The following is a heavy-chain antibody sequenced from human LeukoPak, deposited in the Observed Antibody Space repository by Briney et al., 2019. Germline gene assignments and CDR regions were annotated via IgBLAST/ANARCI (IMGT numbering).Heavy chain of an antibody. CDR1: GGSISSNY. Sequence: PSETLSLTCTVSGGSISSNYWSWIRKRPGKGLGWIGYIYYSGRTTYNPSLKTRLTTSVDTSKSQFSLKLNSVTAADTAVYYCASHSSGWYSAFDIWGQGTMVTVSS. J-gene: IGHJ3*02. CDR3: ASHSSGWYSAFDI. CDR2: IYYSGRT. D-gene: IGHD6-19*01. V-gene: IGHV4-59*01.